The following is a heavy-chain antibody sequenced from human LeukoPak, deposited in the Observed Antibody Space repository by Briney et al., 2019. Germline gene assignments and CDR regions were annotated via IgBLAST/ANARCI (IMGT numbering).Heavy chain of an antibody. CDR2: ISSDSRTI. J-gene: IGHJ4*02. CDR3: ARYGSGTSYITNYFDY. V-gene: IGHV3-48*02. CDR1: GFTFSSYS. D-gene: IGHD3-10*01. Sequence: GGSLRLSCAASGFTFSSYSMNWVRQAPGKGLEWVPYISSDSRTIYYADSVKGRSTISRDNAKNSLYLQMKSLRDEDTAVYYCARYGSGTSYITNYFDYWGQGTLVTVSS.